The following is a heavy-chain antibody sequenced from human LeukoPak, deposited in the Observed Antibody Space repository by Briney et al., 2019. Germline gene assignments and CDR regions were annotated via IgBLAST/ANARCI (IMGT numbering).Heavy chain of an antibody. CDR1: GFTFSSYA. Sequence: GGSLRLSCSASGFTFSSYAMHWVRQAPGKGLEYVSAISSNGGSTYYTDSVKGRFTISRDNSKNTLYLQMSRLRAEDTAVYYCVKDSADNWFDPRGQGTLVTVSS. V-gene: IGHV3-64D*09. J-gene: IGHJ5*02. CDR2: ISSNGGST. CDR3: VKDSADNWFDP.